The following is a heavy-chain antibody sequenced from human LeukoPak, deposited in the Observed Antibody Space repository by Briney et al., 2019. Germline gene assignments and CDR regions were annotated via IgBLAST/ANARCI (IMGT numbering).Heavy chain of an antibody. Sequence: PSETLSLTCTVSGGSISSYYWSWIRQPPGKGLEWIGYIYYSGSTNYNPSLKSRVTISVDTSKNQFPLKLSSVTAADTAVYYCARGESGWAYYYYYYMDVWGKGTTVTVSS. J-gene: IGHJ6*03. CDR2: IYYSGST. CDR3: ARGESGWAYYYYYYMDV. D-gene: IGHD3-3*01. V-gene: IGHV4-59*01. CDR1: GGSISSYY.